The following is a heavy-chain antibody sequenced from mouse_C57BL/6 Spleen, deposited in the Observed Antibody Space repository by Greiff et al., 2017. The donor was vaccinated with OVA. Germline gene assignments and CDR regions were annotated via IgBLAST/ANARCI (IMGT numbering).Heavy chain of an antibody. V-gene: IGHV1-20*01. J-gene: IGHJ4*01. CDR1: GYSFTGYF. CDR2: INPYNGDT. CDR3: AGGYAMDY. Sequence: EVHLVESGPELVKPGDSVKISCKASGYSFTGYFMNWVMQSHGKSLEWIGRINPYNGDTFYNQKFKGKATLTVDKSSSTAHMELRSLTSEDSAVYYCAGGYAMDYWGQGTSVTVSS.